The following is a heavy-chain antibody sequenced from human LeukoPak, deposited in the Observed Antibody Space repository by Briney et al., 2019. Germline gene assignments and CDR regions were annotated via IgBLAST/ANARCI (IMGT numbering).Heavy chain of an antibody. CDR3: ASARYLRSWFDP. D-gene: IGHD5/OR15-5a*01. Sequence: ASVKVSCKASGYTFTGYYMHWVRQAPGQGLEWMGWINPNSGGTNYAQKFQGRVTMTRDTSISTAYMELSRLRSDDTAMSYCASARYLRSWFDPWGQGTLVTVSS. CDR2: INPNSGGT. J-gene: IGHJ5*02. CDR1: GYTFTGYY. V-gene: IGHV1-2*02.